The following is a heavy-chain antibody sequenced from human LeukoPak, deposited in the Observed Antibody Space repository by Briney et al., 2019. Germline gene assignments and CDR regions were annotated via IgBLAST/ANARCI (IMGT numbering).Heavy chain of an antibody. J-gene: IGHJ5*02. V-gene: IGHV1-69*05. CDR3: ASQQQLAGRFDP. CDR2: IIPIFGTA. D-gene: IGHD6-6*01. CDR1: GGTFSSYA. Sequence: GASVKVSFKASGGTFSSYAISWVRQAPGQGLEWMGGIIPIFGTANYAQKFQGRVTITTDESTSTAYMELSSLRSEDTAVYYCASQQQLAGRFDPWGQGTLVTVSS.